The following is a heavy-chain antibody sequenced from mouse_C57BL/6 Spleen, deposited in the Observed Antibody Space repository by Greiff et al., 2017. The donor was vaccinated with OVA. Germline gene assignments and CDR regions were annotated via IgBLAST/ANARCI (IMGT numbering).Heavy chain of an antibody. CDR3: AQNGPYYAMDY. CDR1: GYTFTSYW. Sequence: QVQLQQPGAELVKPGASVKLSCKASGYTFTSYWMHWVKQRPGQGLEWIGMIHPNSGSTNYNEKFKSKATLTVDKSSSTAYMQLSSLTSEDSAVDYSAQNGPYYAMDYWGQGTSVTVSS. V-gene: IGHV1-64*01. CDR2: IHPNSGST. J-gene: IGHJ4*01.